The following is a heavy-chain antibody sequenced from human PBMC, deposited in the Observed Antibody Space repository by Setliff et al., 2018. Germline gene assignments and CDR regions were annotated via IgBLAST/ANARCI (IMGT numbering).Heavy chain of an antibody. D-gene: IGHD1-26*01. V-gene: IGHV4-4*08. CDR3: ARAPPNRYSGSYEYFYMDV. J-gene: IGHJ6*03. Sequence: KPSETLSLTCTVSGGSISSYYWIWIRQPPGKGLEWIGYIYSSGRTNYNPSLKSRVTLSVDTSNNQFSLKVSSVTAADTAVYYCARAPPNRYSGSYEYFYMDVWGKGTTVTVSS. CDR2: IYSSGRT. CDR1: GGSISSYY.